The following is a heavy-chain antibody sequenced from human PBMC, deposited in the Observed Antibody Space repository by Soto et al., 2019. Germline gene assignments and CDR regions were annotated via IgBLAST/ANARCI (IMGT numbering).Heavy chain of an antibody. CDR2: IYWNDDK. Sequence: QITLKESGPTLVRPTQTLTLTCTFSGFSLSTSGLGVGWIRQPPGKALEWLALIYWNDDKRYSPSLKARLTITKDPSKNQVVLTMTNMYPVETATYYFAHRPSGCYLFDYWGQGTLVTVS. V-gene: IGHV2-5*01. D-gene: IGHD6-19*01. J-gene: IGHJ4*02. CDR1: GFSLSTSGLG. CDR3: AHRPSGCYLFDY.